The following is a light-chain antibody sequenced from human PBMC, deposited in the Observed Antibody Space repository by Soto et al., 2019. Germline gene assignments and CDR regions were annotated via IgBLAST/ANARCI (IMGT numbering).Light chain of an antibody. J-gene: IGKJ4*01. CDR2: AAS. CDR1: QSISSY. CDR3: QQSYSTPPLT. V-gene: IGKV1-39*01. Sequence: DIQMTQSPSSLSASVGDRVTITCRASQSISSYLNWYQQKPGKAPNLLIYAASSLDDGVPSRFSGSGSGTDFTLTISSLQPEDFATYYCQQSYSTPPLTFGGGTKVEIK.